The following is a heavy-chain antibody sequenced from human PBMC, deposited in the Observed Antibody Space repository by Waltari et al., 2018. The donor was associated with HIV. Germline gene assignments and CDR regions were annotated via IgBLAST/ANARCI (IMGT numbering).Heavy chain of an antibody. Sequence: EVQLVESGGGLVKPGGSLRLSCAASGFTFSNAWMSLVRQAPGKGLEWVGRIKSKTDGGTTDYAAPVKGRFTISRDDSKNTLYLQMNSLKTEDTAVYYCTTAYSNYDCMDVWGQGTTVTVSS. CDR2: IKSKTDGGTT. CDR1: GFTFSNAW. V-gene: IGHV3-15*01. CDR3: TTAYSNYDCMDV. D-gene: IGHD4-4*01. J-gene: IGHJ6*02.